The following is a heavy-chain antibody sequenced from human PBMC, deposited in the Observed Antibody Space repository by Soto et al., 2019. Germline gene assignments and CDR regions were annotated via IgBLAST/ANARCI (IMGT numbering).Heavy chain of an antibody. V-gene: IGHV3-7*05. D-gene: IGHD3-10*01. J-gene: IGHJ4*02. CDR2: INREGSEE. CDR1: GFTFSSYW. Sequence: EVQLVESGGGLVQPGGSLRLSCAASGFTFSSYWMSWVRQAPGKGPEWVASINREGSEEYYVDSVRGRFTISRDSAKESLYLQMSSLIDDDTSVYYCAKAPSKSGRDYYFDSWGQGTLITVSS. CDR3: AKAPSKSGRDYYFDS.